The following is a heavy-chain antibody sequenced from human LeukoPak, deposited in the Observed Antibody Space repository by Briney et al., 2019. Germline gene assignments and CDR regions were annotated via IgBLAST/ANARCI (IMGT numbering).Heavy chain of an antibody. CDR2: ISRSSIYK. V-gene: IGHV3-21*01. J-gene: IGHJ4*02. Sequence: GGSLRLSCAASGFTFSSYSMTWVRQAPGKGLEWVSSISRSSIYKYSADSVKGRFTISRDNAKNSLYLQMNSLRAEDTAVCYCARALYDSSGYYSHFDYWGQGTLVTVSS. CDR1: GFTFSSYS. D-gene: IGHD3-22*01. CDR3: ARALYDSSGYYSHFDY.